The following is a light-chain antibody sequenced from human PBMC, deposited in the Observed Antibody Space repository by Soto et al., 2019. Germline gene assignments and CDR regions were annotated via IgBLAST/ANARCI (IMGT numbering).Light chain of an antibody. V-gene: IGKV3-20*01. Sequence: EIVLTQSPGTLFLSPGETATVSCRASQSVSSTSLAWYQQRPGQAPRLLIYGASSRTAGIPDRFSGSRSGTDFTLTISRLEPEDFAVYYCQQYGSSPFTFGQGTRLEIK. J-gene: IGKJ5*01. CDR2: GAS. CDR3: QQYGSSPFT. CDR1: QSVSSTS.